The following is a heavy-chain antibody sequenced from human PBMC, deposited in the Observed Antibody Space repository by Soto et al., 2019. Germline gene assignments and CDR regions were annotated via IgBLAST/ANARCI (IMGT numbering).Heavy chain of an antibody. CDR3: ASRTWTV. J-gene: IGHJ4*02. CDR1: GFTVSSDY. D-gene: IGHD5-12*01. CDR2: IYSGGST. Sequence: EVQVVESGGGLVQPGGSLRLSCSASGFTVSSDYMSWVRQAPGKGLEWVSVIYSGGSTYYADSVKDRFTISRDNSKNTMYLHMNSLRAEDTAVYYCASRTWTVWGQGTLVTVSA. V-gene: IGHV3-66*01.